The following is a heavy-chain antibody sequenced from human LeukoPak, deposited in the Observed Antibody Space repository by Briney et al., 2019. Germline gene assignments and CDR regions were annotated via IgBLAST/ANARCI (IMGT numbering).Heavy chain of an antibody. D-gene: IGHD3-10*01. CDR3: ATLGALNYYGSGSYSADY. CDR1: GYTLTELS. V-gene: IGHV1-24*01. J-gene: IGHJ4*02. CDR2: FDPEDGET. Sequence: ASVKVSCKVSGYTLTELSMHWVRQAPGKGLEWMGGFDPEDGETIYAQKFQGRVTMTEDTSTDTAYMELSSLGSEDTAVYYCATLGALNYYGSGSYSADYWGQGTLVTVSS.